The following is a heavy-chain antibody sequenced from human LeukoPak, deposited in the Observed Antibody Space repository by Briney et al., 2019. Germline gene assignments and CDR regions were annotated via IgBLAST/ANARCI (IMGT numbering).Heavy chain of an antibody. CDR2: IYTSGST. CDR3: ARGRKGSGSSYAFDI. J-gene: IGHJ3*02. CDR1: GGSISSYY. V-gene: IGHV4-4*07. Sequence: SETLSLTCTVSGGSISSYYWSWIRQPAGKGLEWIGRIYTSGSTNYNPSLKSRVTISVDTSKNQFSLKLSSVTAADTAVYYCARGRKGSGSSYAFDIWGQGTMVTVSS. D-gene: IGHD1-26*01.